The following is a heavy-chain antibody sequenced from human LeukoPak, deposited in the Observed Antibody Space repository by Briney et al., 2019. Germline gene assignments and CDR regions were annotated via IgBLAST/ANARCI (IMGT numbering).Heavy chain of an antibody. Sequence: GGSLRLSCAASGFPFSSYEMNWVRQGPGKGPEWVAYISGDGHTVFYGYSLKGRFTISRDNAKNSLYLQINNLRAEDTAVYYCARDGSFTSGSYFDSWGQGTLVTVSS. CDR3: ARDGSFTSGSYFDS. CDR1: GFPFSSYE. CDR2: ISGDGHTV. V-gene: IGHV3-48*03. J-gene: IGHJ4*02. D-gene: IGHD6-19*01.